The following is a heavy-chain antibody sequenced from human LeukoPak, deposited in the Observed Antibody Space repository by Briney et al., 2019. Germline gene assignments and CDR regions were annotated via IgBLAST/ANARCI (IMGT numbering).Heavy chain of an antibody. Sequence: SETLSLTCTVSGGSISSGSYYWSWIRQPAGKGLEWIGRIYTSGSTNYNPSFKSRVTISVDTSKNQFSLKLSSVTAADTAVYYCARDGKGYYSGSYYFDYWGQGTLVTISS. J-gene: IGHJ4*02. V-gene: IGHV4-61*02. CDR2: IYTSGST. CDR3: ARDGKGYYSGSYYFDY. CDR1: GGSISSGSYY. D-gene: IGHD1-26*01.